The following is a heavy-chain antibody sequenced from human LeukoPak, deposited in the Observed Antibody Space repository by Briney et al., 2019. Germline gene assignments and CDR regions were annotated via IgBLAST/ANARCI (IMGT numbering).Heavy chain of an antibody. CDR1: GGSFSGYY. CDR3: ARRLPYYGSGSYLDY. CDR2: INHSGST. J-gene: IGHJ4*02. V-gene: IGHV4-34*01. D-gene: IGHD3-10*01. Sequence: PSETLSLTCAVYGGSFSGYYWSWIRQPPGKGLEWIGEINHSGSTNYNPSLKSRVTISVDTSKNQFSLKLSSVTAADTAVYYCARRLPYYGSGSYLDYWGQGTLVTVPS.